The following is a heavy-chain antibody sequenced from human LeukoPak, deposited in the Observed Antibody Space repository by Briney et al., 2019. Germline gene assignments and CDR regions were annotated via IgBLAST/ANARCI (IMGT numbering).Heavy chain of an antibody. CDR1: GYTFTGYY. J-gene: IGHJ6*03. V-gene: IGHV1-2*02. Sequence: VASVKVSCKASGYTFTGYYMHWVRQAPGQGLEWMGWTNPNSGGTNYAQKFQGRVTMTEDTSTDTAYMELSSLRSEDTAVYYCATATTEIVVVPAATYYYYMDVWGKGTTVTVSS. CDR3: ATATTEIVVVPAATYYYYMDV. CDR2: TNPNSGGT. D-gene: IGHD2-2*01.